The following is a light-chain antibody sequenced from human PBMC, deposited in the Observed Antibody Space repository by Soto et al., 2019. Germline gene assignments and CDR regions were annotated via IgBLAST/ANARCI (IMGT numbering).Light chain of an antibody. CDR3: HQFNSYPLT. CDR1: QGISSA. J-gene: IGKJ4*01. CDR2: DAS. V-gene: IGKV1-13*02. Sequence: AIKLNQSPSSLTENVGERVTITCRASQGISSALAWYQQKPGKAPKLLIYDASSLESGVPSRFSGSGSGTDFTLTISSLQPEDFATYYCHQFNSYPLTFGGGTKVDIK.